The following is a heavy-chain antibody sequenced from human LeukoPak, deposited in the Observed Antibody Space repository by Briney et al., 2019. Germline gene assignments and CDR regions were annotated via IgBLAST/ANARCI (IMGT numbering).Heavy chain of an antibody. D-gene: IGHD1-26*01. CDR3: VKFRGATDHYYYYMDV. V-gene: IGHV3-23*01. Sequence: GGSLGLSCAASGFSFNTHAMTWVRQAPGKGLEWVSAISDGDGYTYSADFAKGRFTISRDNSKNTVYLQMNSLRVYDTAVDYCVKFRGATDHYYYYMDVWGKGTTVTVSS. CDR2: ISDGDGYT. J-gene: IGHJ6*03. CDR1: GFSFNTHA.